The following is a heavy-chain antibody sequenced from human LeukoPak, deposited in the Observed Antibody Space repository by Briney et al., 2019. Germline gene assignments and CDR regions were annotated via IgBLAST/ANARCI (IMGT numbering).Heavy chain of an antibody. CDR3: AKDLGNSGSFYSHVNWFDP. CDR1: GFTFSSYA. Sequence: PGGSLRLSCAASGFTFSSYAMHWVRQAPGKGLEWVAVISYDGSNKHYADSVKGRFTISRDNSKNTLYLQMNSLRAEDTAVYYCAKDLGNSGSFYSHVNWFDPWGQGTLVTVSS. V-gene: IGHV3-30*04. J-gene: IGHJ5*02. D-gene: IGHD1-26*01. CDR2: ISYDGSNK.